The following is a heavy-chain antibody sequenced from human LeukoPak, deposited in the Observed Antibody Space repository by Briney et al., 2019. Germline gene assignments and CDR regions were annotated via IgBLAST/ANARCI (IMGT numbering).Heavy chain of an antibody. D-gene: IGHD2-21*01. CDR3: AKDPLSEIPDYFDH. CDR2: TSQDESHR. J-gene: IGHJ4*02. Sequence: GRSLRLSCAASGFTFCSYTVHWVRQAPGKGLEWVAVTSQDESHRYYADSVKGRFTISRDNSQNTLFLQINSLRAEDTAVYYCAKDPLSEIPDYFDHWGQGTLVTVSS. V-gene: IGHV3-30*04. CDR1: GFTFCSYT.